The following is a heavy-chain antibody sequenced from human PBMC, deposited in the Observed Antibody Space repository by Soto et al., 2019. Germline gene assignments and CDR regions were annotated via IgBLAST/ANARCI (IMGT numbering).Heavy chain of an antibody. CDR1: GGSISSGGYY. CDR3: AISAISMVRGVNV. J-gene: IGHJ4*02. V-gene: IGHV4-31*03. D-gene: IGHD3-10*01. CDR2: IYYSGST. Sequence: QVQLQESGPGLVKPSQTLSLTCTVSGGSISSGGYYWSWIRQHPGKGLEWIGYIYYSGSTYYNPFRKSRVTISVDASKNQFSLKLSSVTAADTAVYYCAISAISMVRGVNVWGQGTLVTVSS.